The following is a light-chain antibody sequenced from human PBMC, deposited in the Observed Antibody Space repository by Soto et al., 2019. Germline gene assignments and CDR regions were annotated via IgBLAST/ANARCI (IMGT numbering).Light chain of an antibody. V-gene: IGLV2-11*01. CDR1: SSDVGGYDY. CDR2: DVT. CDR3: CSYGGSFPDV. Sequence: QSALTQPPSVSGSPGQSVTISCTGTSSDVGGYDYVSWYQQRPGKAPKLLIYDVTKRPSGVPDRFSGSKSGNTASLTISGLQAEDEADFYCCSYGGSFPDVFRTGTKVTVL. J-gene: IGLJ1*01.